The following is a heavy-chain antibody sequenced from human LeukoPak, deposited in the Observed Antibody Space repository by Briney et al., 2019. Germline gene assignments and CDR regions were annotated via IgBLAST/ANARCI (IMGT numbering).Heavy chain of an antibody. CDR2: IYTSGST. Sequence: PSQTLSLTCTVSGGSISSGSYYWSWIRQPAGKGLEWIGRIYTSGSTNYNPSLKSRVTISVDTSKNQFSLKLSSVTAADTAVYYCARGLGYYEYWFDPWGQGTLVTVSS. D-gene: IGHD3-22*01. V-gene: IGHV4-61*02. CDR1: GGSISSGSYY. J-gene: IGHJ5*02. CDR3: ARGLGYYEYWFDP.